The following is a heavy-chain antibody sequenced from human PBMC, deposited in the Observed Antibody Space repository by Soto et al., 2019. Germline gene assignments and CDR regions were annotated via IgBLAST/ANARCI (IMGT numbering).Heavy chain of an antibody. D-gene: IGHD2-2*02. Sequence: GGSLRLSCAASGFTFSSYAMSWVRQAPGKGLEWVSAISGSGGSTYYADSVKGRFTISRDNSKNTLYLQMNSLRAEDTAVYYCAKDSTPTYCSSTSCYRVRGNFDYRGPGTLVTVSS. CDR3: AKDSTPTYCSSTSCYRVRGNFDY. CDR1: GFTFSSYA. CDR2: ISGSGGST. V-gene: IGHV3-23*01. J-gene: IGHJ4*02.